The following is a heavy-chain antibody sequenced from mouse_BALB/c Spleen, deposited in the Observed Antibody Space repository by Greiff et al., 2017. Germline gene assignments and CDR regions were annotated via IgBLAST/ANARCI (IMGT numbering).Heavy chain of an antibody. Sequence: QVQLKESGPGLVAPSQSLSITCTVSGFSLTSYCVHWVRQPPGKGLEWLGVIWAGGSTNYNSALMSRLSISKDNSKSQVFLKMNSLQTDVTAMYYCASYGTPMDYWGQGTSVTGSS. D-gene: IGHD2-1*01. CDR1: GFSLTSYC. CDR3: ASYGTPMDY. V-gene: IGHV2-9*02. CDR2: IWAGGST. J-gene: IGHJ4*01.